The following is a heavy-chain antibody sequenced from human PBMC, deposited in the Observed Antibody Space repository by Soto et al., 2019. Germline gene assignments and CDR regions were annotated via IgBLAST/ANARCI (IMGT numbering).Heavy chain of an antibody. CDR3: ARDLYSSSARYFHY. CDR1: GFTFSSYS. Sequence: GGSLRLSCAASGFTFSSYSMNWVRQAPGKGLEWVSSIGSSSSYIYYADSVKGRFTISRDNAKNSLYLQMNSLRAEDTAVYYCARDLYSSSARYFHYWGQGTLVIVSA. J-gene: IGHJ4*02. D-gene: IGHD6-6*01. V-gene: IGHV3-21*01. CDR2: IGSSSSYI.